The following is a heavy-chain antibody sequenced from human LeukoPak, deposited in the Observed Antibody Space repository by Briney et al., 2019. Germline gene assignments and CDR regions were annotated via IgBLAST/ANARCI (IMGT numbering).Heavy chain of an antibody. CDR2: ISSSGSTI. Sequence: GGSLRLSCAASGFTFSDYYMSWIRQAPGKGLEWVSYISSSGSTIYYADSVKGRFTISRDNAKNSLYLQMNSLRAEDTAVYYCARIHYYDSRDFDYWGPGTLVTVSS. CDR3: ARIHYYDSRDFDY. V-gene: IGHV3-11*01. J-gene: IGHJ4*02. D-gene: IGHD3-22*01. CDR1: GFTFSDYY.